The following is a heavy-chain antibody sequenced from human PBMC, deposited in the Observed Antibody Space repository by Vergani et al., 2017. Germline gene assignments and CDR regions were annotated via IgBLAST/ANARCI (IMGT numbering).Heavy chain of an antibody. CDR2: INSDGDST. CDR3: AKDGRENSDYGYFDY. D-gene: IGHD4-17*01. CDR1: GFTFSNYW. J-gene: IGHJ4*02. Sequence: EVQLVESGGGLFQPGGSLRLSCTASGFTFSNYWMQWVRQAPGKGLMCVSRINSDGDSTSYADSVKGRFTISRDTSKKTLSLQMRSLRADDTAVYYCAKDGRENSDYGYFDYWGQGTLVTVSS. V-gene: IGHV3-74*01.